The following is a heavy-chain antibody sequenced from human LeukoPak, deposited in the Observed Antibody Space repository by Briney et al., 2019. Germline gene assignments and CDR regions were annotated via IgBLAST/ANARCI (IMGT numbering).Heavy chain of an antibody. J-gene: IGHJ4*02. D-gene: IGHD3-10*01. CDR2: IYHSGST. Sequence: SETLSLTCTVSGYSISSGYYWGWIRQPPGKGLEWIGSIYHSGSTYYNPSLKSRVTISVDTSKNQFSLKLSSVTAADTAVYYWARGRMVRGVNDYWGQGTLVNVSS. CDR3: ARGRMVRGVNDY. V-gene: IGHV4-38-2*02. CDR1: GYSISSGYY.